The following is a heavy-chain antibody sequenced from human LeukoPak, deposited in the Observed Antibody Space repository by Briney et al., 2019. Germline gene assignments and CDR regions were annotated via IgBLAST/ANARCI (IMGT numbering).Heavy chain of an antibody. CDR2: IYYSGST. CDR1: GGSISSYF. J-gene: IGHJ4*02. CDR3: ARDRWLGY. D-gene: IGHD5-12*01. Sequence: SETLSLTCTVSGGSISSYFWSWVRQPPGKGLEWIGYIYYSGSTNYNPSLKSRVTISVDTSKNQFSLKLASVTTADTAVYYCARDRWLGYWGQGTLVPVSS. V-gene: IGHV4-59*01.